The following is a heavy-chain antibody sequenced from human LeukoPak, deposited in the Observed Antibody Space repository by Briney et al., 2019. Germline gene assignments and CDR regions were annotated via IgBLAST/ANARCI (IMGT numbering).Heavy chain of an antibody. CDR1: GFTFSSYA. CDR3: ARVSGWYSTLFDY. V-gene: IGHV3-30-3*01. Sequence: PGGSLRLSCAASGFTFSSYAMHWVRRAPGKGLEWVAVISYDGSNKYYADSVKGRFTISRDNSKNTLYLQMNSLRAEDTAVYYCARVSGWYSTLFDYWGQGTLVTVSS. J-gene: IGHJ4*02. D-gene: IGHD6-19*01. CDR2: ISYDGSNK.